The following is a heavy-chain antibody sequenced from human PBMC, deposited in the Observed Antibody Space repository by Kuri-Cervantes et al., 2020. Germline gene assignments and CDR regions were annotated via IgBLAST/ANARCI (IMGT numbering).Heavy chain of an antibody. V-gene: IGHV3-11*04. Sequence: GGSLRLSCAASGFTFSDYYMTWVRQAPGKGLEWVSYSSISGNSVYYADSVKGRFTISRDNSKNTLYLQMNSLRAEDTAVYYCATATPPLRDYWGQGTLVTVSS. J-gene: IGHJ4*02. D-gene: IGHD5-12*01. CDR2: SSISGNSV. CDR1: GFTFSDYY. CDR3: ATATPPLRDY.